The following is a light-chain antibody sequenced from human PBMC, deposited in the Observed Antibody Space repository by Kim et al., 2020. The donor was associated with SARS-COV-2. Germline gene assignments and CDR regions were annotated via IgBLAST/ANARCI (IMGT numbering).Light chain of an antibody. V-gene: IGLV3-21*04. Sequence: SYELTQPPSVSVAPGKTARITCGGNNIGSKSVLWYQQKPGQAPVLVIYYDSDRPSGIPERFSGSNSGNTATLTISRVEAGDEADYYCQVWDSSSDWVFGGGTQLTVL. J-gene: IGLJ3*02. CDR2: YDS. CDR1: NIGSKS. CDR3: QVWDSSSDWV.